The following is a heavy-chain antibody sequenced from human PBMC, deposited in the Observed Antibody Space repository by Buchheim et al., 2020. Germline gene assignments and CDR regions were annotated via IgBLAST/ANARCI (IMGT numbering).Heavy chain of an antibody. CDR3: AKGTSGTFFY. CDR1: GASMYSNNW. Sequence: QVQLQESGPGLVKPSGTLSLTCTVSGASMYSNNWWTWVRQAPGKGLEWIGEIFHTGSTAYNPSLKSRVAISVDKSKNQLSLKVTSVTAADTAVYYCAKGTSGTFFYWGQGTL. D-gene: IGHD3-3*02. CDR2: IFHTGST. V-gene: IGHV4-4*02. J-gene: IGHJ4*02.